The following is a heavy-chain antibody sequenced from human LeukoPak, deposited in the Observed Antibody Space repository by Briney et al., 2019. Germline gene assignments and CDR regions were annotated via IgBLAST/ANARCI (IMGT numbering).Heavy chain of an antibody. J-gene: IGHJ4*02. CDR3: ARRRFDCYLFCSARTPTKYYFDY. D-gene: IGHD2-21*02. CDR2: IYYSGST. Sequence: SETQSLTCTVSGGTISSSSYYWGWIRQPPGKGLEWIGSIYYSGSTYYNPSLESRVTISVDTSKNQFSLKLSSVTAADTAVYYCARRRFDCYLFCSARTPTKYYFDYWGQGTLVTVSS. CDR1: GGTISSSSYY. V-gene: IGHV4-39*07.